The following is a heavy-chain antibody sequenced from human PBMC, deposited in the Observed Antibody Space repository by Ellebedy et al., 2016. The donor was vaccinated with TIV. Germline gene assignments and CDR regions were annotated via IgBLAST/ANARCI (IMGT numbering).Heavy chain of an antibody. V-gene: IGHV3-33*01. CDR3: ARDVSSSWRTHYFDY. D-gene: IGHD6-13*01. J-gene: IGHJ4*02. CDR1: GFTFSSYG. Sequence: GESLKISCAASGFTFSSYGMHWVRQAPGKGLEWVAVIWYDGSNKYYADSVKGRFTISRDNSKNTLYLQMNSLSAEDTAVYYCARDVSSSWRTHYFDYWGQGTLVTVSS. CDR2: IWYDGSNK.